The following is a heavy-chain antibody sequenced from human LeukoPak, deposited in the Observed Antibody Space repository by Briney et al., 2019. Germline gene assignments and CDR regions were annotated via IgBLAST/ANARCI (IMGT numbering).Heavy chain of an antibody. J-gene: IGHJ2*01. CDR2: IYYSGST. CDR3: ARHAITMVRGVNRAPPDWYFDL. V-gene: IGHV4-39*01. D-gene: IGHD3-10*01. Sequence: PSETLSLTCTVSGGSISSSSYYWGWIRQPPGKGLEWIGSIYYSGSTYYNPSLKSRVTISVDTSKNQFSLKLSSVTAADTAVYYCARHAITMVRGVNRAPPDWYFDLWGRGTLVTVSS. CDR1: GGSISSSSYY.